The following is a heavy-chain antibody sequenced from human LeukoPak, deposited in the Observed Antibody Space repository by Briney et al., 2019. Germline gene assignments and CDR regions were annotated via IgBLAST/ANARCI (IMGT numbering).Heavy chain of an antibody. V-gene: IGHV3-43D*03. CDR2: ISWDGGST. Sequence: GGSLRLSCAASGFTFDDFAVHWVRQPPGKGLEWVSLISWDGGSTYYADSVKGRFTISRDNSKNSLYLQMNSLRAEDTALYYCAKGGIQLWPPGNMDVWGKGTTVTVSS. CDR3: AKGGIQLWPPGNMDV. J-gene: IGHJ6*03. D-gene: IGHD5-18*01. CDR1: GFTFDDFA.